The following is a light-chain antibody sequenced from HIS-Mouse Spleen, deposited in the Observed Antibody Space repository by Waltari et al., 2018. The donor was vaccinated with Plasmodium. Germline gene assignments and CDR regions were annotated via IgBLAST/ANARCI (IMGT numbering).Light chain of an antibody. CDR2: DAS. CDR3: QQFNSYPT. V-gene: IGKV1-13*02. J-gene: IGKJ2*01. CDR1: QGISSA. Sequence: AIQLTQSPSSLSASVGDSVTITCRASQGISSALAWYQQKPGKATKLLIYDASSLESGVPSRFSGSGSGTDFTLTISSLQPEDFATYYCQQFNSYPTFGQGTKLEIK.